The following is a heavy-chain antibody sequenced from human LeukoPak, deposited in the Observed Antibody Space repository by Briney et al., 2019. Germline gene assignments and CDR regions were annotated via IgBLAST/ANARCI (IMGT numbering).Heavy chain of an antibody. V-gene: IGHV1-8*01. Sequence: GASVKVSCKVSGYTLTELSMHWVRQAPGKGLEWMGWMNPNSGNTGYAQKFQGRVTMTRNTSISTAYMELSSLRSEDTAVYYCARGHRGDYWGQGTLVTVSS. CDR1: GYTLTELS. CDR2: MNPNSGNT. CDR3: ARGHRGDY. J-gene: IGHJ4*02.